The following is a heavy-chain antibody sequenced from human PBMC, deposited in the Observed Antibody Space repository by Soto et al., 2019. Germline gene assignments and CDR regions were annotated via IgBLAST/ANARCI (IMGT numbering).Heavy chain of an antibody. D-gene: IGHD3-16*01. V-gene: IGHV4-30-2*06. CDR1: GGSISSGGYS. J-gene: IGHJ3*02. CDR3: ARDSGLGAGFHI. Sequence: QLQLQESGSRLVKPSQTLSLTCTVSGGSISSGGYSWNWIRQSPGKGLEWIGYIYDGGSTNYNPPLKSRVTISIDTPKNQYSLMLSSVTAADTAVYYCARDSGLGAGFHIWGQGTLVPVSS. CDR2: IYDGGST.